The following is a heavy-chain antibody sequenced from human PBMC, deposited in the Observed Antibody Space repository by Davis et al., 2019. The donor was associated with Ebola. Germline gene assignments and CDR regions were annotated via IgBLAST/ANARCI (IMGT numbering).Heavy chain of an antibody. CDR3: ARSLPPQWLVQGYWYFDL. D-gene: IGHD6-19*01. Sequence: SVKVSCKASGGTFSSYAISWVRQAPGQGLEWMGGIIPIFGTANYAQKFQGRVTMTRNTSISTAYMELSSLRSEDTAVYYCARSLPPQWLVQGYWYFDLWGRGTLVTVSS. CDR1: GGTFSSYA. V-gene: IGHV1-69*05. J-gene: IGHJ2*01. CDR2: IIPIFGTA.